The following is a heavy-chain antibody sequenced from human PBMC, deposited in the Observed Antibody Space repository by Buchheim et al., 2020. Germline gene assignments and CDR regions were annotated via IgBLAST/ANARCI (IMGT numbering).Heavy chain of an antibody. V-gene: IGHV4-4*02. Sequence: QVHLQESGPGLVKPSGTLSLTCAVSGGSISSSYWWSWVRQPPGKGLEWFGEIYHSGSTNYNPSLKSRVTISVDKSENQFSLKLSSVTAADTAVYYCARGLISSSWSLFDYWGQGTL. J-gene: IGHJ4*02. CDR1: GGSISSSYW. D-gene: IGHD6-13*01. CDR3: ARGLISSSWSLFDY. CDR2: IYHSGST.